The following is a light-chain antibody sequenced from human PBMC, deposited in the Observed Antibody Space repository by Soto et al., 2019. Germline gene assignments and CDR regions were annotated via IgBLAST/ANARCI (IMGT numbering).Light chain of an antibody. Sequence: QCVLTQPASVSGSPGQSITISCTGTSSDVGSYNLVSWYQQHPGKVPKLMIFEVSKRPSGVSNRFSGSKSGDTASLTISGLQAEDEADYYCCSYAGSSTFYVFGTGTKVTVL. V-gene: IGLV2-23*02. CDR3: CSYAGSSTFYV. CDR1: SSDVGSYNL. CDR2: EVS. J-gene: IGLJ1*01.